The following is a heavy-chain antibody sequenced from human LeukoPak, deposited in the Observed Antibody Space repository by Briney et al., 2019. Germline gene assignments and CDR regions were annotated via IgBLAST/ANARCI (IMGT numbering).Heavy chain of an antibody. CDR2: ISSSGGST. D-gene: IGHD6-19*01. CDR3: AKGAGAEAFVI. CDR1: GFTFSTYA. J-gene: IGHJ3*02. Sequence: GGSLRLTCTASGFTFSTYAMSWVRQAPGKGLEWVSAISSSGGSTYYADSVKGRFTISRDDSKNTLHLQMNSLRAEDTAVYYCAKGAGAEAFVIWGQGTMVTVSS. V-gene: IGHV3-23*01.